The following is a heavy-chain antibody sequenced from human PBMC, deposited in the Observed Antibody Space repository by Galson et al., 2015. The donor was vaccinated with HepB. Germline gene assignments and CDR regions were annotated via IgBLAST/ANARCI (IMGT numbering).Heavy chain of an antibody. J-gene: IGHJ6*03. CDR2: ISYDGSNK. CDR1: GFTFSSYG. D-gene: IGHD6-6*01. Sequence: LRLSCAASGFTFSSYGMHWVRQAPGKGLEWVAVISYDGSNKYYADSVKGRFTISRDNSKNTLYLQMNSLRAEDTAVYYCAKAGQLAPGNYYYYYYMDVWGKGTTVTVSS. V-gene: IGHV3-30*18. CDR3: AKAGQLAPGNYYYYYYMDV.